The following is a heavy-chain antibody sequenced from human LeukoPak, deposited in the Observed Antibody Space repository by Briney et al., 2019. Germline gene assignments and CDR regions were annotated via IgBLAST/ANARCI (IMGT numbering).Heavy chain of an antibody. Sequence: GGSLRLSCAASGFTFSSYAMSWVRQAPGKGLQWVSAISGSGGSTYYADSVKGRFTISRDNSKNTLYLQMNSLRAEDTAVYYCAKDVGQQLVRGAFDIWGQGTMVTVSS. V-gene: IGHV3-23*01. CDR1: GFTFSSYA. J-gene: IGHJ3*02. CDR2: ISGSGGST. D-gene: IGHD6-13*01. CDR3: AKDVGQQLVRGAFDI.